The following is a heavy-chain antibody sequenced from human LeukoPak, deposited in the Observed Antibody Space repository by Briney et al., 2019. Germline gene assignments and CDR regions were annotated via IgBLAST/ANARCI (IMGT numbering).Heavy chain of an antibody. CDR2: ISHTGLT. J-gene: IGHJ5*02. D-gene: IGHD1-1*01. V-gene: IGHV4-34*01. CDR3: ARVPDITARPCDT. CDR1: GGSFSDYS. Sequence: SETLSLTCAVYGGSFSDYSWTWIRQTPGKGLEWIGEISHTGLTGSNPSLKSRVTIFVDSSKKQFSLRMTSVTAADTGVYYCARVPDITARPCDTWGPGTLVTVSS.